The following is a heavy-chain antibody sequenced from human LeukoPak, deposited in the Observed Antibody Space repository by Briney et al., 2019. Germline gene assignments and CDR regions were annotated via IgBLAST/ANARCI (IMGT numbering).Heavy chain of an antibody. J-gene: IGHJ5*02. CDR2: INPSGGST. Sequence: ASVEVSCKASGYTFTSYYMHWVRQAPGQGLVWMGIINPSGGSTSYAQKFQGRVTMTRDTSTSTVYMELSSLRSEDTAVYYCARELELPGWFDPWGQGTLVTVSS. CDR3: ARELELPGWFDP. V-gene: IGHV1-46*01. CDR1: GYTFTSYY. D-gene: IGHD1-7*01.